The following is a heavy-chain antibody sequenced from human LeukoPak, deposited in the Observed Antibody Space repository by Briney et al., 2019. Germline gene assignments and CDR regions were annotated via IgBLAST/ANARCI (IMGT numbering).Heavy chain of an antibody. J-gene: IGHJ5*01. V-gene: IGHV3-23*01. CDR3: AKRRLSEGSGKGNWFDS. CDR2: ISGGGANT. Sequence: PGGSLRLSCAASGFTFDTYALSWVRRAPGKGLERVSAISGGGANTYYTDSVKGRFTISRDNSKGTVFLQMKSLRAEDTALYYYAKRRLSEGSGKGNWFDSWGQGTLVTVSS. D-gene: IGHD2/OR15-2a*01. CDR1: GFTFDTYA.